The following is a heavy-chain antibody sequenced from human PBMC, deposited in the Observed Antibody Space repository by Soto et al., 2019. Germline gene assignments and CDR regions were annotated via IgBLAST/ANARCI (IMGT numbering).Heavy chain of an antibody. CDR2: ISWDGGST. J-gene: IGHJ6*02. Sequence: GGSLRLSCAASGFTFDDYTMHWVRQAPGKGLEWVSLISWDGGSTYYADSVKGRLTISRDNSKNSLYLQMNSLRTEDTALYYCAKDILSRPKNDFWSGTYGMDVWGQGTTVTVSS. CDR1: GFTFDDYT. V-gene: IGHV3-43*01. D-gene: IGHD3-3*01. CDR3: AKDILSRPKNDFWSGTYGMDV.